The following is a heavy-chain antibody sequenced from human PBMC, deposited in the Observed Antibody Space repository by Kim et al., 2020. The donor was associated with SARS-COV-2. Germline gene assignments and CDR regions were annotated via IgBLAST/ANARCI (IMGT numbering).Heavy chain of an antibody. Sequence: GGSLRLSCAASGFTFSSYAMHWVRQAPGKGLEWVAVISYDGSNKYYADSVKGRFTISRDNSKNTLYLQMNSLRAEDTAVYYCAREEITIFVGGAFDIWGQGTMVTVSS. CDR1: GFTFSSYA. V-gene: IGHV3-30-3*01. D-gene: IGHD3-3*01. CDR2: ISYDGSNK. J-gene: IGHJ3*02. CDR3: AREEITIFVGGAFDI.